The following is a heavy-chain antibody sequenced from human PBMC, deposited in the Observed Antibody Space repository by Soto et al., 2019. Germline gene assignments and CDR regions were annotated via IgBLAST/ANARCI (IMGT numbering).Heavy chain of an antibody. D-gene: IGHD2-15*01. CDR1: GDFVSNYY. J-gene: IGHJ6*03. Sequence: QVQLQESGPGLVKPSETLSLTCTVSGDFVSNYYWSWIRQPPGKGLEWIGYIYYSGATNYNPSLKTRATLSVDLSKNQFSLTLSSVTAADTAVYYCARLTPNKLPGLSYSYHFIGVWGRGTTVTVSS. CDR3: ARLTPNKLPGLSYSYHFIGV. V-gene: IGHV4-59*08. CDR2: IYYSGAT.